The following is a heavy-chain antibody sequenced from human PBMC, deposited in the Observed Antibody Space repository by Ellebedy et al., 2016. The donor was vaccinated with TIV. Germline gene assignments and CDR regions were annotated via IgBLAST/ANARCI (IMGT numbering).Heavy chain of an antibody. V-gene: IGHV3-23*01. CDR3: AKVLNAQYRPLDY. Sequence: GESLKISXAASGFTFSSYPMSWVPQAPGRGLEGVSLFLLSGDNPYYADSVKGRFTISRDNSENTLYLQMNSLRAEDTGVYYCAKVLNAQYRPLDYWGRGTLVTVSS. J-gene: IGHJ4*02. CDR1: GFTFSSYP. CDR2: FLLSGDNP. D-gene: IGHD2-2*01.